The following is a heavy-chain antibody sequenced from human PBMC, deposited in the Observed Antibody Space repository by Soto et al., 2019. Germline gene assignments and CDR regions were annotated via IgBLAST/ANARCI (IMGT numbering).Heavy chain of an antibody. CDR2: IRSTSDDT. D-gene: IGHD5-18*01. J-gene: IGHJ4*02. Sequence: VQLVESGGGLVQPGGSLRLSCAASGFSFSDYPMNWVRQAPGKGLEWLSNIRSTSDDTYYADSVKGRFTISRDNSKNTLYLQMNSLRAEDTAIYYCAGPGYSSQDYWGQGALVTVSS. CDR1: GFSFSDYP. CDR3: AGPGYSSQDY. V-gene: IGHV3-23*04.